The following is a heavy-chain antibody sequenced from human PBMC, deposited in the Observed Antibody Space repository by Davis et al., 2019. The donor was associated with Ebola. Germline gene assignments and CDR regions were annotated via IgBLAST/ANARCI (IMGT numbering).Heavy chain of an antibody. D-gene: IGHD3-16*01. CDR3: ARGGGWFDP. Sequence: ESLKISCAASGFVFSSYVMSWFRQPPGKGLEWIGYIYYSGSTNYNPSLKSRVSISVDTSRHQFSLKLNSVTAADTAVYFCARGGGWFDPWGQGTLVTVSS. CDR2: IYYSGST. J-gene: IGHJ5*02. CDR1: GFVFSSYV. V-gene: IGHV4-59*08.